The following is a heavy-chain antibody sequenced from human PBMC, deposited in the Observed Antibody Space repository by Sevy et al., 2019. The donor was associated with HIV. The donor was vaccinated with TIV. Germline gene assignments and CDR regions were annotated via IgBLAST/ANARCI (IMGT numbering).Heavy chain of an antibody. CDR2: IYYSGTT. CDR1: DGSISSYY. D-gene: IGHD5-12*01. CDR3: ARVLRDGYNFGFDY. V-gene: IGHV4-59*01. Sequence: SETLSLTCTVSDGSISSYYWSWIRQPPGKGLEWIGYIYYSGTTNYNPSLKSRVTISVDTSKNQFSLKLSSVTAADTAVYYCARVLRDGYNFGFDYWGQGTLVTVSS. J-gene: IGHJ4*02.